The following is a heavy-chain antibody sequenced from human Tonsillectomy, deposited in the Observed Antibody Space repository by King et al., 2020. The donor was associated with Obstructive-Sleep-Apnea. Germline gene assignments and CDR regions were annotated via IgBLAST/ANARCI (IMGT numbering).Heavy chain of an antibody. Sequence: VQLQESGPGLVKPPETLSLTCTVSGDSMSSTSYYWGWIRQPPGKGLEWIGSIYYSGSTYYNPSLESRVTISVDTSNNRFSLKLSSVTAADTAVYYCARIRITMLVMVIGFDYWGQGTLVTVSS. J-gene: IGHJ4*02. CDR2: IYYSGST. V-gene: IGHV4-39*07. CDR1: GDSMSSTSYY. CDR3: ARIRITMLVMVIGFDY. D-gene: IGHD3-22*01.